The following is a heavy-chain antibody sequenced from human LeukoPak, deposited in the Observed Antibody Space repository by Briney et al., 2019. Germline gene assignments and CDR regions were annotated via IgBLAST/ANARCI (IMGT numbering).Heavy chain of an antibody. J-gene: IGHJ4*02. CDR1: GGSISGGDYY. Sequence: SETLSLTCTVAGGSISGGDYYWNWIRQPPGKGLEWIGYIYHSGSTYYNPSLKSRVTISVDRSKNQFSLKLSPVTAADTAVYYCARVSLVPAAHFDYWGQGTLVTVSS. CDR2: IYHSGST. CDR3: ARVSLVPAAHFDY. V-gene: IGHV4-30-2*01. D-gene: IGHD2-2*01.